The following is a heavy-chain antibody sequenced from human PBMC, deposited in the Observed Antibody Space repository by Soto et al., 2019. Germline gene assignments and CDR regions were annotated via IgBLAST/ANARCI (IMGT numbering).Heavy chain of an antibody. D-gene: IGHD3-10*01. CDR1: GGSFSGYY. V-gene: IGHV4-34*01. Sequence: PSETLSLTCAVYGGSFSGYYWSWIRQPPGKGLEWIGEINHSGSTNYNPSLKSRVTISVDTSKNQFSLKLSSVTAADTAVYYCARGRLRFGESEYYYHGMDVWRQGT. CDR2: INHSGST. J-gene: IGHJ6*02. CDR3: ARGRLRFGESEYYYHGMDV.